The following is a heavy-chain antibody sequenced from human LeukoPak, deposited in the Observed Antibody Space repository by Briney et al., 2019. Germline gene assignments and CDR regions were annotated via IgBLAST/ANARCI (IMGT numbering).Heavy chain of an antibody. J-gene: IGHJ4*02. D-gene: IGHD5-18*01. V-gene: IGHV3-7*01. Sequence: GGSLRLSCAASGFTFSSYWMTWIRQAPGKGLEWVANIKQDGSEKYYVDSVKGRFTISRDNAKNSLYLQMNSLRAEDTAVYYCARDTGGGYSCYDCLGQGTLVTVSS. CDR1: GFTFSSYW. CDR2: IKQDGSEK. CDR3: ARDTGGGYSCYDC.